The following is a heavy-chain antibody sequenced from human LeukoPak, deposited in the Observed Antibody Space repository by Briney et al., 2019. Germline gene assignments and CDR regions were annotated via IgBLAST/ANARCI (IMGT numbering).Heavy chain of an antibody. J-gene: IGHJ6*03. CDR1: GFTFSSYS. D-gene: IGHD6-13*01. CDR3: AKAGYSSSWYWFMYYYYMDV. CDR2: ISTSSSYI. Sequence: GGSLRLSCAASGFTFSSYSMNWGRQAPGKGLEWVSFISTSSSYIHNADSVKGRFTISRDNAENSLYLQMNSLRAEDTAVYYCAKAGYSSSWYWFMYYYYMDVWGKGTTVTVSS. V-gene: IGHV3-21*01.